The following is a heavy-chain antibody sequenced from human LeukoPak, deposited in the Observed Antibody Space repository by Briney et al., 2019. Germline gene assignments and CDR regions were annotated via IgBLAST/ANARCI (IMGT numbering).Heavy chain of an antibody. CDR1: GYTFTSYG. CDR2: ISAYNGNT. D-gene: IGHD2-2*02. V-gene: IGHV1-18*01. J-gene: IGHJ6*02. CDR3: ARGCSSTSCYTRRVYYYYYGMDV. Sequence: ASVKVSCKASGYTFTSYGISWVRQAPGQGLEWMGWISAYNGNTNYAQKLQDRVTMTTDTSTSTAYMELRSLRSDDTAVYYCARGCSSTSCYTRRVYYYYYGMDVWGQGTTVTVSS.